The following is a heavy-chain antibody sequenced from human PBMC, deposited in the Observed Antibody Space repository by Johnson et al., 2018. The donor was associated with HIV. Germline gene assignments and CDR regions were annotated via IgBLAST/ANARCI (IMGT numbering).Heavy chain of an antibody. D-gene: IGHD2-21*01. CDR2: ISSGGSVR. CDR3: ARHTGYDAFDI. J-gene: IGHJ3*02. V-gene: IGHV3-48*04. Sequence: EVQLVESGGGLVQPGGSLRLSCAASGFTFSSYWMSWVRQSPGKGLEWLSNISSGGSVRYYADSVRGRFTISRDNAENSLYLQMNSLRAEDTAVYYCARHTGYDAFDIWGQGTMVTVSS. CDR1: GFTFSSYW.